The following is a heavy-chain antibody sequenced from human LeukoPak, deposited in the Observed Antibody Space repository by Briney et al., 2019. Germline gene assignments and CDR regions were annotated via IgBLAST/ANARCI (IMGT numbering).Heavy chain of an antibody. D-gene: IGHD6-13*01. J-gene: IGHJ6*03. V-gene: IGHV3-23*01. CDR2: ISGSGGST. CDR3: RGYRLPRDYYYYYMDV. CDR1: GFTFSSYA. Sequence: GGSLRLSRAASGFTFSSYAMSWVRQAPGKGLEWVSAISGSGGSTYYADSVKGRFTISRDNSKNTLYLQMNGLRAEDTAVYYCRGYRLPRDYYYYYMDVWGKGTTVTVSS.